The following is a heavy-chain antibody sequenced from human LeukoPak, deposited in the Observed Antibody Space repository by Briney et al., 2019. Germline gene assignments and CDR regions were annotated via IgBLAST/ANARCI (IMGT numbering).Heavy chain of an antibody. V-gene: IGHV4-59*01. D-gene: IGHD6-19*01. CDR3: MGYTSGWHEIY. Sequence: SETLSLTCTVSGGSISGYYWSWIRQPPGKGLEWIGYIYYSGNTNYNPSLKSRLTISVDTSKNQFSLKLSSVTAADTAVYYCMGYTSGWHEIYWGQGTLVTVSS. J-gene: IGHJ4*02. CDR2: IYYSGNT. CDR1: GGSISGYY.